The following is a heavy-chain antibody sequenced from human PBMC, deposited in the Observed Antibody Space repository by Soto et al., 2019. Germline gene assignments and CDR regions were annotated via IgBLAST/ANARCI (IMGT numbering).Heavy chain of an antibody. CDR2: IIPIFGTA. CDR1: GGTFSSYA. J-gene: IGHJ6*02. Sequence: SVKVSCKASGGTFSSYAISWVRQAPGQGLEWMGGIIPIFGTANYTQKFQGRVTITADEPTSTAFMELSSLKSEDTAVFYCARGYCSGGNCYSGMDVWGQGTMVTVSS. V-gene: IGHV1-69*13. D-gene: IGHD2-15*01. CDR3: ARGYCSGGNCYSGMDV.